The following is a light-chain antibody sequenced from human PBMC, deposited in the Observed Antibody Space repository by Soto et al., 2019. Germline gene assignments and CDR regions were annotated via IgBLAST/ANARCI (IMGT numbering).Light chain of an antibody. CDR1: QSVSSSY. CDR2: GAS. J-gene: IGKJ2*01. V-gene: IGKV3-20*01. Sequence: EIVLTQSPGTLSLSPGERATLSCRASQSVSSSYLAWYQQKPGQAPRLLIYGASSRATGIPDRFSGSGSGTDFTLTISRLEPEDFAVHYCQQYGSSPYTFGQGTKPEIK. CDR3: QQYGSSPYT.